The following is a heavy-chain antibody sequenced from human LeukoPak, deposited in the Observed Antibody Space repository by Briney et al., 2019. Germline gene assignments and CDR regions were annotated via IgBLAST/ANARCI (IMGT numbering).Heavy chain of an antibody. D-gene: IGHD6-19*01. CDR1: GGSISSYY. V-gene: IGHV4-59*01. J-gene: IGHJ6*02. CDR2: IYYSGST. Sequence: RPSETLSLTCTVSGGSISSYYWSWIRQPPGKGLEWIGYIYYSGSTNYNPSLKSRVTISVDTSKNQFSLKLSSVTAADTAVYYCARDRGSRGWSPYYYYYGMDVWGQGTTVTVSS. CDR3: ARDRGSRGWSPYYYYYGMDV.